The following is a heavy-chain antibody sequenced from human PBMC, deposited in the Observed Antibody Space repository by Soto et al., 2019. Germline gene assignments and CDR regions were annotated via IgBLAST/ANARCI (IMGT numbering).Heavy chain of an antibody. CDR3: ARIKWGLDYYSGMDV. D-gene: IGHD1-26*01. Sequence: ASVKVSCKASGYTFSDYYMHWLRQAPGQGLEWVAWINPKTAATNYAKKFQDRVTLTSGTSFSTAYLELTRLRPDDTALYYCARIKWGLDYYSGMDVWGQGTAVTVSS. J-gene: IGHJ6*02. CDR2: INPKTAAT. V-gene: IGHV1-2*02. CDR1: GYTFSDYY.